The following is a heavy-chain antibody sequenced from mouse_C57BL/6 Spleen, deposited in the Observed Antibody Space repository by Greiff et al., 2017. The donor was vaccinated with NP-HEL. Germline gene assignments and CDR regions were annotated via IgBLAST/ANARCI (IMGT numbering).Heavy chain of an antibody. J-gene: IGHJ1*03. CDR3: ARRDGTRYFYV. D-gene: IGHD4-1*01. Sequence: VQLHQSGAELVRPGTSVKVSCKASGYAFTNYLIEWVKQRPGQGLEWIGVINPGSGGTNYNEKFKGKATLTADKSSSTAYMQLSSLTSEDSAFYFCARRDGTRYFYVWCTGTTVTVSS. V-gene: IGHV1-54*01. CDR1: GYAFTNYL. CDR2: INPGSGGT.